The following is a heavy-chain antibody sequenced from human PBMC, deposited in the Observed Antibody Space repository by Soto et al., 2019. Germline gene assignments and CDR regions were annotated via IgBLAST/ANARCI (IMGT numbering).Heavy chain of an antibody. V-gene: IGHV3-23*01. J-gene: IGHJ6*03. CDR2: ISGSGGST. CDR3: AKSTAAAGTGFTRLNKYYMDV. D-gene: IGHD6-13*01. Sequence: GGSLRLSCAASGFTFSSYAMSWVRQAPGKGLEWVSAISGSGGSTYYADSVKGRFTISRDNSKNTLYLQMNSLRAEDTAVYYCAKSTAAAGTGFTRLNKYYMDVWGKGTTVTVSS. CDR1: GFTFSSYA.